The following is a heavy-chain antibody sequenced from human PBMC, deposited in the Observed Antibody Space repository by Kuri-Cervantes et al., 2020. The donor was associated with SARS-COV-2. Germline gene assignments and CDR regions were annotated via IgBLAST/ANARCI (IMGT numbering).Heavy chain of an antibody. V-gene: IGHV4-34*01. D-gene: IGHD6-13*01. CDR2: INHSGST. CDR3: ARVHFRRAIAAAGTHGMDV. J-gene: IGHJ6*02. CDR1: GFTFSGHW. Sequence: GSLRLSCAASGFTFSGHWIHWVRQAPGKGLEWIGEINHSGSTNYNPSLKSRVTISVDTSKDQFSLKLSSVTAADTAVYYCARVHFRRAIAAAGTHGMDVWGQGTTVTVSS.